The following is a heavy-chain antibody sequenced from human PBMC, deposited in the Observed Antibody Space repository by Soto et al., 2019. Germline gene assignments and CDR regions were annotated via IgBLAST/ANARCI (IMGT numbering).Heavy chain of an antibody. CDR1: GYSFNDYW. CDR2: IYPGDSDT. J-gene: IGHJ4*02. V-gene: IGHV5-51*01. D-gene: IGHD6-6*01. CDR3: ARDGLSSSSSFDY. Sequence: GESLKISCKGSGYSFNDYWIGWVRQMPGKGLEWMGIIYPGDSDTKYYPSFQDQVTISADKSISTAYLQWSSLKASDTAMYYCARDGLSSSSSFDYWGQGTLVTVSS.